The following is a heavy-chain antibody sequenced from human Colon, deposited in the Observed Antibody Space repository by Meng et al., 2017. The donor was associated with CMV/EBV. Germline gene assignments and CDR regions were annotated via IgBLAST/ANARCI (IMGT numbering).Heavy chain of an antibody. V-gene: IGHV3-21*01. Sequence: SLKTSCEGSGFKLSDYRMNWVRQVPGKGLEWVSSMMGGDSYKYYAESVKGRFTISRDNAKNSVYLQMGSLREDDTAVYYCARARGQLCFDLWGQGTLVTVSS. D-gene: IGHD3-10*01. CDR1: GFKLSDYR. CDR2: MMGGDSYK. J-gene: IGHJ4*02. CDR3: ARARGQLCFDL.